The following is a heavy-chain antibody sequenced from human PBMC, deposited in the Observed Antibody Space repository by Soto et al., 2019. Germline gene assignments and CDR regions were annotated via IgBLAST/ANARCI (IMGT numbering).Heavy chain of an antibody. CDR1: GGSISTYY. J-gene: IGHJ3*02. Sequence: PSETLSLTCTVSGGSISTYYWTWIRQPPGKGLEWIGYINYSGSTNYNPSLKSRVTISIDTSNNQFSLRLSSVTAADTAVYYCARRPYYYDSSGYYYGAFDIWGQGTMVTVSS. V-gene: IGHV4-59*01. CDR2: INYSGST. CDR3: ARRPYYYDSSGYYYGAFDI. D-gene: IGHD3-22*01.